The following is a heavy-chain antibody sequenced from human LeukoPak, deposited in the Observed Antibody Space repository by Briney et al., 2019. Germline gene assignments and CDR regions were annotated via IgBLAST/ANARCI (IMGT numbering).Heavy chain of an antibody. D-gene: IGHD3-16*01. Sequence: PGGSLRLSCAASGLTFSNFVMSWVRQAPGKGLEWVSGISGSGSSTYYGDSVKGRFTISRDNSKNTLYLQMNGLRAEDTAAYYCAKDVWGSSSGAFDIWGQGTMVTVSS. CDR2: ISGSGSST. J-gene: IGHJ3*02. V-gene: IGHV3-23*01. CDR1: GLTFSNFV. CDR3: AKDVWGSSSGAFDI.